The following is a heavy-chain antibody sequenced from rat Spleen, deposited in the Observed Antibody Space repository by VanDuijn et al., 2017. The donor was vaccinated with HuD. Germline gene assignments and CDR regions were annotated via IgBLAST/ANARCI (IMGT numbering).Heavy chain of an antibody. D-gene: IGHD1-11*01. CDR2: ITDTGGST. J-gene: IGHJ2*01. CDR1: GFTFNNSW. V-gene: IGHV5-31*01. Sequence: EVQLVESGGGLVQPGRSLKLSCVASGFTFNNSWMAWIRQAPGKGLEWVTSITDTGGSTYYRDSVKGRFTISRDTAKSTLFLQMDSLRSEDTATYYCGRRDYGGYGDYWGQGVMVTVSS. CDR3: GRRDYGGYGDY.